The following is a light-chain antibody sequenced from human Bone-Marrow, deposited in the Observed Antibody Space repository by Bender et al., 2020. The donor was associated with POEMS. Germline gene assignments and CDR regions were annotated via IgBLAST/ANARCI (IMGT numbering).Light chain of an antibody. Sequence: SALTQPPSASGSPGQSVTISCTGTGSDIGNFALVSCYQQHPGKAPKVIIYEVNKRPSGIPSRFSGSKSGNTASLTVYGLQAEDEADYYCSSYVNQNIAIFGGGTKVTVL. CDR2: EVN. CDR3: SSYVNQNIAI. CDR1: GSDIGNFAL. J-gene: IGLJ2*01. V-gene: IGLV2-8*01.